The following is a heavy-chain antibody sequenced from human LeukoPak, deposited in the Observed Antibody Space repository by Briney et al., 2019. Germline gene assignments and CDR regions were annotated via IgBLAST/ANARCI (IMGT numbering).Heavy chain of an antibody. J-gene: IGHJ4*02. V-gene: IGHV4-34*01. CDR2: INHSGST. D-gene: IGHD6-13*01. CDR3: ARAYSSSWIDY. Sequence: SETLSLTCAVYGGSFSGYYWSWIRQPPGKGLEWIGEINHSGSTNYNPSLKSRVPISVDTSKNQFSLKLSSVTAADTAVHYCARAYSSSWIDYWGQGTLVTVSS. CDR1: GGSFSGYY.